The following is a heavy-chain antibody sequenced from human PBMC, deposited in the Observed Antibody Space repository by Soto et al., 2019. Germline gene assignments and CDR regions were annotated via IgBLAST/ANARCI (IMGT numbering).Heavy chain of an antibody. CDR2: INHSGST. Sequence: PSETLSLTCAVYGGSFSGYYWSWIRQPPGKGLEWIGEINHSGSTNYNPSLKSRVTISVDTSKNQFSLKLSSVTAADTAVYYCASIYCSGGSCPRGKYGYWGQGTLVTVSS. CDR3: ASIYCSGGSCPRGKYGY. CDR1: GGSFSGYY. V-gene: IGHV4-34*01. J-gene: IGHJ4*02. D-gene: IGHD2-15*01.